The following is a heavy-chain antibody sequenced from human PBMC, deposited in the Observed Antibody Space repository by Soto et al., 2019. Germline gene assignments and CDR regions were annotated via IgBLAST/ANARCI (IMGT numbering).Heavy chain of an antibody. CDR2: ISYDVYGK. J-gene: IGHJ6*04. Sequence: VGSLRLCCAASGLSFNSYGMDWVRQAGGKGLQWVAVISYDVYGKNDVDSVKGRFTISSDNSKNTLYLQIDSLRAEATGVDYCAKDRGQFGNYYCMDVRGEGTPATVSS. CDR3: AKDRGQFGNYYCMDV. V-gene: IGHV3-30*18. D-gene: IGHD3-16*01. CDR1: GLSFNSYG.